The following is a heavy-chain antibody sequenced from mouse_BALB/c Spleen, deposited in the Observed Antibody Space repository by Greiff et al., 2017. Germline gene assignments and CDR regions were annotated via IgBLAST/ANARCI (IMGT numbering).Heavy chain of an antibody. CDR1: GYTFTSYY. CDR2: INPSNGGT. V-gene: IGHV1S81*02. CDR3: TRGAYYRFAY. D-gene: IGHD2-12*01. J-gene: IGHJ3*01. Sequence: VQLQESGAELVKPGASVKLSCKASGYTFTSYYMYWVKQRPGQGLEWIGEINPSNGGTNFNEKFKSKATLTVDKSSSTAYMQLSSLTSEDSAVYYCTRGAYYRFAYWGQGTLVTVSA.